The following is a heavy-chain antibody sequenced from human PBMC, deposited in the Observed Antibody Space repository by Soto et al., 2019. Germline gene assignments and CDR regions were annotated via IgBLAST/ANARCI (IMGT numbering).Heavy chain of an antibody. V-gene: IGHV3-53*01. D-gene: IGHD2-15*01. J-gene: IGHJ4*02. CDR3: ARFKWSGYSRTSYFDH. CDR1: GFTVSSNY. Sequence: LRLSCAASGFTVSSNYMSWVRQAPGKGLEWVSVIYTGGTTYYADSVKGRFTISRDKSKNTLHLQTNSLRAEDTAVYFCARFKWSGYSRTSYFDHWGLGTLVTVSS. CDR2: IYTGGTT.